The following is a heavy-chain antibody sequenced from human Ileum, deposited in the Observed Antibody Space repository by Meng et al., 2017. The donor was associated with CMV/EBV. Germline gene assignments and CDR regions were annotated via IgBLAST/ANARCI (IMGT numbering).Heavy chain of an antibody. CDR2: IKHDGSEK. CDR3: ARVPEVRDFWSGYYDYYYGMDV. Sequence: GGSLRLSCAASGFTFSSYWMSWVRQAPEKGLEWVANIKHDGSEKYYVDSVKGRFTISRDNAKNSLYLQMNSLRAEDTAVYYCARVPEVRDFWSGYYDYYYGMDVWGQGTTVTVSS. CDR1: GFTFSSYW. J-gene: IGHJ6*02. D-gene: IGHD3-3*01. V-gene: IGHV3-7*01.